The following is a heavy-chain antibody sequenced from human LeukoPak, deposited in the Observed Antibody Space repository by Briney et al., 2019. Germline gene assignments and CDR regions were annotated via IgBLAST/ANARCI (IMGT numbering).Heavy chain of an antibody. J-gene: IGHJ5*02. CDR2: ISAYNGNT. Sequence: ASVKVSCKASGYTFTSYGISWVRQAPGQGLEWMGWISAYNGNTNYAQKIQGRVTMTTDTSTSTAYMELRSLRSDDTAVYYCARDRRTARAAGSWSDPWGQGTLVTVSS. CDR1: GYTFTSYG. V-gene: IGHV1-18*01. CDR3: ARDRRTARAAGSWSDP. D-gene: IGHD2-15*01.